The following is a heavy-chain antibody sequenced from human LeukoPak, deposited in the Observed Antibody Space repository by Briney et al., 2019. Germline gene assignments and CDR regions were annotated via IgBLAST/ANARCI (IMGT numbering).Heavy chain of an antibody. J-gene: IGHJ6*02. CDR3: AKGYYGRDV. V-gene: IGHV3-30*18. CDR1: GFTFSSYG. CDR2: ISYDGSNK. Sequence: VGSLRLSCAASGFTFSSYGMHWVRQAPGKGLEWVAVISYDGSNKYYVDSVKGRFTISRDNSKNTLYLQMNSLRAEDMAVYYCAKGYYGRDVWGQGTTVTVSS.